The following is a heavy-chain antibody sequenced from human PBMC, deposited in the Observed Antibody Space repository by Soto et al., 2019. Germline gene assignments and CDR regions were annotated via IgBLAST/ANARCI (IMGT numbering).Heavy chain of an antibody. J-gene: IGHJ5*02. Sequence: SETRSRTCTCSGGSISSYFGSWIPEPPGKGLEWIGYVYNSGSTNYNPSLRSRVTMSIDTSQEQFSLKLSSVTATDTAVYYSASHVTLPLAGTGFDPWGRGTLVTVSS. CDR3: ASHVTLPLAGTGFDP. D-gene: IGHD6-19*01. CDR2: VYNSGST. CDR1: GGSISSYF. V-gene: IGHV4-59*08.